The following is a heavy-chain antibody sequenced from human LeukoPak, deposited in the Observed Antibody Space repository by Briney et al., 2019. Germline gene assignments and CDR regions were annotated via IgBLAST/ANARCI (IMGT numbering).Heavy chain of an antibody. J-gene: IGHJ3*02. V-gene: IGHV4-39*07. CDR1: GGSISSSSYY. Sequence: PSETLSLTCTVSGGSISSSSYYWGWIRQPPGKGLEWIGSIYYSGSTYYNPSLKSRVTISVDTSKNQFSLKLSSVTAADTAVYYCARDLAIAVAGGDAFDIWGQGTMVTVSS. CDR2: IYYSGST. CDR3: ARDLAIAVAGGDAFDI. D-gene: IGHD6-19*01.